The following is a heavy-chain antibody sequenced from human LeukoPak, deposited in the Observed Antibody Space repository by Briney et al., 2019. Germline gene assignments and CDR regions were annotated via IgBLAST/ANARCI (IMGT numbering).Heavy chain of an antibody. CDR1: DGSLINYY. V-gene: IGHV4-34*01. CDR2: ISHGGIT. D-gene: IGHD2-2*01. Sequence: SETLSLTCGVYDGSLINYYGNWIRQAPGKGLEWIGEISHGGITKHNPSLKSRVTMSQDTSKRQFSLKMNSMTAADTGVYYCGIFMDVVPGSMSWGLGTLVTVSS. J-gene: IGHJ4*02. CDR3: GIFMDVVPGSMS.